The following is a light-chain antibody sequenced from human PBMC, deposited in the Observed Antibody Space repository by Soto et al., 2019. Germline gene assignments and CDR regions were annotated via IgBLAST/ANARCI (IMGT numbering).Light chain of an antibody. V-gene: IGKV1-5*01. J-gene: IGKJ1*01. CDR3: QQYNSYSRT. CDR2: DAS. CDR1: QTINTW. Sequence: DIQMTQSPPTLSGSVGDRVTITCRASQTINTWLAWYQQKPGKAPKLLIFDASSLESGVPSRFSGSGSGTEFTLTISSLQPDDFATYYCQQYNSYSRTFGQGTKVDIK.